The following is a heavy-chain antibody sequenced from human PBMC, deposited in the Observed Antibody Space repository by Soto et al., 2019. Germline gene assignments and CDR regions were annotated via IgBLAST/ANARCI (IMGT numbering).Heavy chain of an antibody. CDR2: IYYSGST. D-gene: IGHD3-3*01. CDR3: ARTLRFLEWFDY. V-gene: IGHV4-31*03. J-gene: IGHJ4*02. Sequence: SETLSLTCTVSGGSISSGGYYWSWIRQHPGKGLEWIGYIYYSGSTYYNPSLKSRVTISVDTSKNQFSLKLSSVTAADTAVYYCARTLRFLEWFDYWGQGTLVTVSS. CDR1: GGSISSGGYY.